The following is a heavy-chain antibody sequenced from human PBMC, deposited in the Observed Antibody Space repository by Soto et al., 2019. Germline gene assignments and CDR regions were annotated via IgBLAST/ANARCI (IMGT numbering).Heavy chain of an antibody. CDR2: VVVGSGNT. CDR1: GFTFTSSA. J-gene: IGHJ6*02. CDR3: AADLGVTTSSYYGMDV. V-gene: IGHV1-58*01. D-gene: IGHD4-4*01. Sequence: SVKVSCKASGFTFTSSAVRRLRQARGHRLEWIGWVVVGSGNTNYAQKFQERVSSTRDMSTSTAYMELSSLRSEDTAVYYCAADLGVTTSSYYGMDVWGQGSTVTVSS.